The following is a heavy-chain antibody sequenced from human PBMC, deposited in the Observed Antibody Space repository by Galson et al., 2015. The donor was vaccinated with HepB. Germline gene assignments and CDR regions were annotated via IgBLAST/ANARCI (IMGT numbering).Heavy chain of an antibody. CDR1: GFTFRNYG. CDR3: AKVGYSSGWYFHFDY. CDR2: ISYDGSNK. J-gene: IGHJ4*02. Sequence: SLRLSCAASGFTFRNYGMHWVRQAPGKGLEWVAVISYDGSNKYYADSVKGRFTISRDNSRNTLYLQMNSLRAEDTSVYYCAKVGYSSGWYFHFDYWGQGTLVTVSS. D-gene: IGHD6-19*01. V-gene: IGHV3-30*18.